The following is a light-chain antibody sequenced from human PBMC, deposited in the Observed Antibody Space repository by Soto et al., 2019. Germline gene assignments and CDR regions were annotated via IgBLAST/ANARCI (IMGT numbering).Light chain of an antibody. J-gene: IGLJ1*01. CDR1: SSDVGDYNY. CDR2: DVS. CDR3: SSYTSSSTRV. Sequence: QSALTQPASVSGSPGQSITISCTGTSSDVGDYNYVSWYQQHPGKAPKLVIFDVSDRPSGGSNRFSGSKPGNTASLTISGLQADDEADYYCSSYTSSSTRVFGTETKLTVL. V-gene: IGLV2-14*01.